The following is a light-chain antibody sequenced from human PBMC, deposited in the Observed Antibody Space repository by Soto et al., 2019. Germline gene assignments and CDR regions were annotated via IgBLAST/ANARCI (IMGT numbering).Light chain of an antibody. CDR1: SSDVGGCNY. V-gene: IGLV2-8*01. CDR2: EVS. Sequence: QSVLTQPPSASGSPGQSVTISCTGTSSDVGGCNYVSWYQQHPGKAPKLMIYEVSKRPSGVPDRFSGSKSGNTASLTVSGLQAEDEADYYCSSYAGSNNRYVFGTGTKLTVL. J-gene: IGLJ1*01. CDR3: SSYAGSNNRYV.